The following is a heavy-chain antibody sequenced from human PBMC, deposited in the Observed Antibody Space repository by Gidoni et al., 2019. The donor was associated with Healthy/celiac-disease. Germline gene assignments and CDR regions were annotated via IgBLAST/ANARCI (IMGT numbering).Heavy chain of an antibody. CDR3: AREGIAAAGRKKKLNLFDP. Sequence: QVQLVESGGGGVQPGRSLRLSCAARGFTFRRYAMHRVRPAPGKGLELVAVISYDGSNNYDADSVKGRFTISRDNSKNTLYLQMNSLRAEDTAVYYCAREGIAAAGRKKKLNLFDPWGQGTLVTVSS. D-gene: IGHD6-13*01. V-gene: IGHV3-30-3*01. J-gene: IGHJ5*02. CDR2: ISYDGSNN. CDR1: GFTFRRYA.